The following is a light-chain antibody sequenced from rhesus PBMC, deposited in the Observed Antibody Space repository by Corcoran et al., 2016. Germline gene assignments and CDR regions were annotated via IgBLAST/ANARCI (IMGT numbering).Light chain of an antibody. CDR1: SSDIGGYNG. J-gene: IGLJ1*01. CDR2: EDS. Sequence: QSALTQPPSVSKSLGQSVTISCTGTSSDIGGYNGVSWYQQHPGTAPRLLIYEDSKRPSGVSDRFSGSKSGNSASLAISGLQAEDEADYYCGSYRSGNTYIFGAGTRLTVL. V-gene: IGLV2-38*01. CDR3: GSYRSGNTYI.